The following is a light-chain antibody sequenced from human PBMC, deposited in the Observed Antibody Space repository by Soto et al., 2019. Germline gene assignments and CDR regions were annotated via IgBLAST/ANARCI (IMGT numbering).Light chain of an antibody. CDR2: DVT. CDR3: NSYTSSTPLV. Sequence: QSVLTQPASVSGSPGQSITISCSGTSSDVGGYNYVSWYQQHPGKAPKLMIYDVTNRPSGVSNRFSGSKSGNTASLTISGLQAEDEADYYCNSYTSSTPLVFGTGTKLTVL. CDR1: SSDVGGYNY. J-gene: IGLJ1*01. V-gene: IGLV2-14*03.